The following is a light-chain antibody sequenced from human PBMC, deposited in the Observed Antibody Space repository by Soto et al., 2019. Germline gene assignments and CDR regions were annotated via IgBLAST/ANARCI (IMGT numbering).Light chain of an antibody. J-gene: IGLJ2*01. V-gene: IGLV2-14*01. CDR2: DVS. CDR3: SSYTGSSTPLV. Sequence: QSALTQPASVSGSPGQSITISCTGTSSDVGGYNYVSWYQQHPGKAPKLMLYDVSNRPSGVSTRFSGSKSGNTASLTISGLQAEDEADYYCSSYTGSSTPLVFGGGTKLTVL. CDR1: SSDVGGYNY.